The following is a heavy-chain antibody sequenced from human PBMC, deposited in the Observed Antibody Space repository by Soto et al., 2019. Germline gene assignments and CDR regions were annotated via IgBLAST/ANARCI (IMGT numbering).Heavy chain of an antibody. CDR1: GGSISGSSYY. J-gene: IGHJ4*02. Sequence: SETLSLTCTVSGGSISGSSYYWGWIRQPPGKGLEWIGSIYYSGSTYYNPSLKGRVAISVDTSKNQFSLKLSSVTAADTAVYYCGRTRSGWPRYYFDYWGRGTLVTVSS. D-gene: IGHD6-19*01. CDR2: IYYSGST. V-gene: IGHV4-39*01. CDR3: GRTRSGWPRYYFDY.